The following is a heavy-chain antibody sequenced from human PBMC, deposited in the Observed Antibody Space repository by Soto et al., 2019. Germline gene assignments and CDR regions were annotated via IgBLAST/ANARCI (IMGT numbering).Heavy chain of an antibody. D-gene: IGHD3-10*01. CDR3: ARGRYGPGNSYGGTDF. CDR1: GGSINSGDHY. Sequence: QVQLQESGPGLVKPSQTLSLTCTVSGGSINSGDHYWTWIRQHPGKALEWIGFLHSAGRIYYTPSRRSRMAISGDTSKNQVSLNLNSVTAADTAVYYCARGRYGPGNSYGGTDFWGQGTLLTVSS. J-gene: IGHJ4*02. CDR2: LHSAGRI. V-gene: IGHV4-31*03.